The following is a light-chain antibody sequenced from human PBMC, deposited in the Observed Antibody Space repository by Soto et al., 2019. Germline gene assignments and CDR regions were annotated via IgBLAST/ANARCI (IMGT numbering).Light chain of an antibody. Sequence: QAVVTQPPSVSGAPGQRVTISCTGSSSNIGAGYDVHWYQQLPGRAPKLLIYGHTNRPSGVPDRFSGSKSGTSASLAITGLQAEDEADYYCLSFDSSLSVVFGGGTQLTVL. V-gene: IGLV1-40*01. CDR1: SSNIGAGYD. CDR3: LSFDSSLSVV. CDR2: GHT. J-gene: IGLJ2*01.